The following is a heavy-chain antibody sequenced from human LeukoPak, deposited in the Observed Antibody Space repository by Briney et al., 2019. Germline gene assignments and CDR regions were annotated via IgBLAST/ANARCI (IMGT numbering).Heavy chain of an antibody. CDR1: GFTFSSYS. CDR2: ISSSSSTI. D-gene: IGHD6-13*01. CDR3: ARDPSSSWYGTNWFDP. J-gene: IGHJ5*02. V-gene: IGHV3-48*01. Sequence: GGSLRLSCAASGFTFSSYSMNWVGQAQGKGLEGVSYISSSSSTIYYADSVKGRFTISRDNAKNSLYLQMNSLRAEDTAVYYCARDPSSSWYGTNWFDPWGQGTLVTVSS.